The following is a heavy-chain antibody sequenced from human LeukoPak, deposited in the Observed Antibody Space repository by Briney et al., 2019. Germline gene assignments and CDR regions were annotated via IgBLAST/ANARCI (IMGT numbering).Heavy chain of an antibody. CDR1: GFTVSSNY. J-gene: IGHJ6*02. CDR2: IYSGGST. Sequence: GGSLRLSCAASGFTVSSNYMSWVRQAPGKGLEWVSAIYSGGSTYYADSVKGRFTISRDNSKNTLYLQMNSLRAEDTAVYYCARLPYYYYGMDVWGQGTTVTVSS. CDR3: ARLPYYYYGMDV. V-gene: IGHV3-66*01.